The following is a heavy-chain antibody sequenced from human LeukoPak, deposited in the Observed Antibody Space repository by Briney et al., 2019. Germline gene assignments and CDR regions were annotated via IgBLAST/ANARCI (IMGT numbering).Heavy chain of an antibody. CDR1: GYTFTSFG. CDR2: IIPILGIA. J-gene: IGHJ5*02. D-gene: IGHD3-3*01. Sequence: SVKVSCKASGYTFTSFGITWVRQAPGQGLEWMGRIIPILGIANYAQKFQGRVTITADESTSTAYMELSSLRSEDTAVYYCATIFGVGRWFDPWGQGTLVTVSS. V-gene: IGHV1-69*04. CDR3: ATIFGVGRWFDP.